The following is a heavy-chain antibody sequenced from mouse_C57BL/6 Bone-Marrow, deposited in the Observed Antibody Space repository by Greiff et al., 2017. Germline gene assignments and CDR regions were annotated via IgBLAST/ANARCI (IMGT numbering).Heavy chain of an antibody. CDR3: ARDSYDYGWDYYAMDY. Sequence: QVQLQQPGAELVKPGASVKLSCKASGYTFTSYWMQWVKQRPGQGLEWIGEIDPSDSYTNYNQKFKGKATLTVDTSSSTAYMQLSSLTSEDSAVYYCARDSYDYGWDYYAMDYWGQGTSVTVSS. J-gene: IGHJ4*01. CDR2: IDPSDSYT. D-gene: IGHD2-4*01. CDR1: GYTFTSYW. V-gene: IGHV1-50*01.